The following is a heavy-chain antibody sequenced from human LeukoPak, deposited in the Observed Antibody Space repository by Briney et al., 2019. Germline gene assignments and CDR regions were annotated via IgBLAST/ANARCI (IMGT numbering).Heavy chain of an antibody. CDR1: DGSITNYD. D-gene: IGHD5-12*01. CDR3: ARVQVDSTFFDI. V-gene: IGHV4-59*01. J-gene: IGHJ3*02. CDR2: VHYSGTA. Sequence: SETLSLTCTVSDGSITNYDWSWVRQPPGKGLEFIGHVHYSGTANYNPSLRSRVTISIDTSKKHFFLKLKSVTAADTAVYYCARVQVDSTFFDIWGQGTMVTVSS.